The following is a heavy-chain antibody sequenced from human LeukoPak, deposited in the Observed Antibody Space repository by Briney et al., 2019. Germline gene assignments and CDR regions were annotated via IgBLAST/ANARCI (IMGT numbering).Heavy chain of an antibody. CDR1: GGSFSGYY. J-gene: IGHJ4*02. D-gene: IGHD3-22*01. V-gene: IGHV4-34*01. Sequence: SETLSLTCAVYGGSFSGYYWSWLRQPPGKGLEWIGEINHSGSTNYNPSLTSRVTISVDTSKNQFSLKLSSVTAADTAVYYCARGLYYDSSGYPYYWGQGTLVTVSS. CDR2: INHSGST. CDR3: ARGLYYDSSGYPYY.